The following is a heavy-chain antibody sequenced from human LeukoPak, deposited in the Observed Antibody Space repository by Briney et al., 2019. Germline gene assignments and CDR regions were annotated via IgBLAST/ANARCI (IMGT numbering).Heavy chain of an antibody. D-gene: IGHD3-10*01. CDR1: GGSISSYY. CDR2: IYTSGST. V-gene: IGHV4-4*07. Sequence: PSETLSLTCTVSGGSISSYYWSWIRQPAGKGLEWIGRIYTSGSTNYNPSPKSRVTISVDTSKNQFSLKLSSVTAADTAVYYCARVLLWFGEYPFDPWGQGTLVTVSS. J-gene: IGHJ5*02. CDR3: ARVLLWFGEYPFDP.